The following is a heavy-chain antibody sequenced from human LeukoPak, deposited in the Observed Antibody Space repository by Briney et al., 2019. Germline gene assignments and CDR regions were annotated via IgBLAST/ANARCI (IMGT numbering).Heavy chain of an antibody. D-gene: IGHD5-18*01. CDR2: IHYSGST. CDR1: GGSINSYY. CDR3: ARTTEGGYTYGYFYYYYMDV. Sequence: SETLSLTCTVSGGSINSYYWSWIRQPPGKGLEWIGYIHYSGSTNYNPSLKSRVTISVDTSKNHFSLKLSSVTAADTAVYYCARTTEGGYTYGYFYYYYMDVWGKGTTVTISS. J-gene: IGHJ6*03. V-gene: IGHV4-59*01.